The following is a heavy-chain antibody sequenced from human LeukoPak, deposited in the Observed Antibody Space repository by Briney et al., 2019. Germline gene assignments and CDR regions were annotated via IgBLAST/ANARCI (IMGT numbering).Heavy chain of an antibody. V-gene: IGHV4-39*07. J-gene: IGHJ1*01. CDR2: IYHSGST. CDR3: ASYILTSIAAAGPPLAEYFQH. CDR1: GGSISSGSYY. D-gene: IGHD6-13*01. Sequence: SETLSLTCTVPGGSISSGSYYWSRIRQPPGKGLEWIGSIYHSGSTYYNPSLKSRVTISVDTSKNQFSLKLSSVTAADTAVYYCASYILTSIAAAGPPLAEYFQHWGQGTLVTVSS.